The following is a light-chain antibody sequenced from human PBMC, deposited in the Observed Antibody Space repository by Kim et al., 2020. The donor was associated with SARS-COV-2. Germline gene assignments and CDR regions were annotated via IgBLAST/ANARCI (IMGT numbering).Light chain of an antibody. V-gene: IGKV1-16*02. CDR2: ATS. CDR3: QQYISHPRT. J-gene: IGKJ1*01. Sequence: ASVGDRVTITCRASQDVKIYLAWFQQRPGKAPKSLIFATSTLQSGVPSKFSGDGSGTDFTLTITDLQPEDSATYYCQQYISHPRTFGQGTKVEIK. CDR1: QDVKIY.